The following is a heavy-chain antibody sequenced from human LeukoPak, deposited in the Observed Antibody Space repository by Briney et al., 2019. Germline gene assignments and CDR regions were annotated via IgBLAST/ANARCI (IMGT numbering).Heavy chain of an antibody. CDR3: ASTRPSSSWYY. V-gene: IGHV4-38-2*01. J-gene: IGHJ4*02. Sequence: SETLSLTCGVSGYSISDGYHWGWIRQPPGKGLQWIGSIYYSGGTYYNPSLKSRVTISADTSKNQFSLKLSSVTAADTAVYYCASTRPSSSWYYWGQGTPVTVSS. CDR2: IYYSGGT. CDR1: GYSISDGYH. D-gene: IGHD6-13*01.